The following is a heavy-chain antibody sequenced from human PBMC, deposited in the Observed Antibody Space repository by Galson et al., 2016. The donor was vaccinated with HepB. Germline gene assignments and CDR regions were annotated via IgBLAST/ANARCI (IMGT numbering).Heavy chain of an antibody. Sequence: SLRLSCAPSGFTFDDYAMHWIRQAPGKGLEWVSGISWNSGSIAYADSVKGRFTISRNNAKNSLFLEMNSLRAEDTAFYYCVKGRSGSYQTARFDYGGQGTLVTVSS. V-gene: IGHV3-9*01. D-gene: IGHD1-26*01. J-gene: IGHJ4*02. CDR1: GFTFDDYA. CDR3: VKGRSGSYQTARFDY. CDR2: ISWNSGSI.